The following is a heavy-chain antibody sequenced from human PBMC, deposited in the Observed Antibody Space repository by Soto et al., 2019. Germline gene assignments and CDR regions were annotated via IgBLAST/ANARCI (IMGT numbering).Heavy chain of an antibody. Sequence: PSETLSLTCTVSGGSVSSGSYYWSWIRQPPGKGLEWIGYIYYSGSTNYNPSLKSRVTISVDTSKNQFSLKLSSVTAADTAVYYCARGKLVGLAAPIGSNWFDPWCQGTLVTLSS. D-gene: IGHD2-15*01. J-gene: IGHJ5*02. V-gene: IGHV4-61*01. CDR3: ARGKLVGLAAPIGSNWFDP. CDR1: GGSVSSGSYY. CDR2: IYYSGST.